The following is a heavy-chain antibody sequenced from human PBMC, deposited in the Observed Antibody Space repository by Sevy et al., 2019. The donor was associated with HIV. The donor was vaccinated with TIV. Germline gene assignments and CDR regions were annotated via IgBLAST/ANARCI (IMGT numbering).Heavy chain of an antibody. V-gene: IGHV1-24*01. CDR2: FDPEDGET. CDR3: ATTKDYYVSSGYPFDY. J-gene: IGHJ4*02. Sequence: ASVKVSCKVTGYTLTGFSMHWVRQTPGKGLEWMGTFDPEDGETIYAQKFQGRVIMTEDTSADTAHMDLSSLTSEDTAVYYCATTKDYYVSSGYPFDYWGQGTLVTVSS. CDR1: GYTLTGFS. D-gene: IGHD3-22*01.